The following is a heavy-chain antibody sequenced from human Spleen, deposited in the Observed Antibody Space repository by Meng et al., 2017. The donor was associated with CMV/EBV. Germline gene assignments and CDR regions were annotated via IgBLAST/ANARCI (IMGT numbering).Heavy chain of an antibody. J-gene: IGHJ4*02. CDR1: YTFTSFY. D-gene: IGHD2-2*01. CDR2: INPDGGNT. CDR3: ARRFCSSSSSSSCSLDY. Sequence: YTFTSFYIRWVRRAPGQGLEWMGSINPDGGNTNYAQNVQGRVTMTRDTSTSTVYMELSSLRSEDTAFYYCARRFCSSSSSSSCSLDYWGQGTLVTVSS. V-gene: IGHV1-46*01.